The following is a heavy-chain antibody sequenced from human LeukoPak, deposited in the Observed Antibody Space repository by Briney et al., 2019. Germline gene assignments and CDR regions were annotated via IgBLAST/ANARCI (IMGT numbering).Heavy chain of an antibody. CDR1: GGSISNYY. Sequence: SETLSLTCTVSGGSISNYYWSWIRQPPGKGLECIGYIYHTGSTSYNPSLKSRVTISVDTSENQFSLKLSSVTGADTAVYYCASAGASSGYSPLHYWGQGTLVTVSS. J-gene: IGHJ4*02. V-gene: IGHV4-59*01. CDR2: IYHTGST. CDR3: ASAGASSGYSPLHY. D-gene: IGHD3-22*01.